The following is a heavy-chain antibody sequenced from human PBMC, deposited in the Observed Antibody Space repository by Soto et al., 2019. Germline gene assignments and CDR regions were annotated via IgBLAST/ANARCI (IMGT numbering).Heavy chain of an antibody. V-gene: IGHV1-18*01. CDR1: GYTFSNYG. Sequence: QVQLVQSGAEVKKPGASVKVSCKASGYTFSNYGISWVRQGAGQGLEWMGWISGYNGNTHYEEKVQDRIKMTTDTSTSTTYLELRSRRSDDTAVYFCARDPGFGFGYSYAFAMDVWGQGTTVTVSS. CDR2: ISGYNGNT. D-gene: IGHD5-18*01. J-gene: IGHJ6*02. CDR3: ARDPGFGFGYSYAFAMDV.